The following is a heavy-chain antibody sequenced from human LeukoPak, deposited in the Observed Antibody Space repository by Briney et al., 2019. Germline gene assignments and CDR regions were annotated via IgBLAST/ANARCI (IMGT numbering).Heavy chain of an antibody. D-gene: IGHD3-9*01. Sequence: SETLSLTCTVSGGSMTNYYWSWIRQPPAKGLEWIGYIYYSGTTNYNPSLRSRVIISVDTSRNQFSLRLNSVTAADTAVYYCARLLPNTLTGLPYNDHYLDVWGKGTTVTVSS. CDR1: GGSMTNYY. J-gene: IGHJ6*03. CDR2: IYYSGTT. CDR3: ARLLPNTLTGLPYNDHYLDV. V-gene: IGHV4-59*01.